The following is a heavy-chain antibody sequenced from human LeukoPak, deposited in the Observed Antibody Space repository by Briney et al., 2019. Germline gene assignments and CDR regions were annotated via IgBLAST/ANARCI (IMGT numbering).Heavy chain of an antibody. CDR2: ISSSSSYI. V-gene: IGHV3-21*06. Sequence: SGGSLRLSCAASGFTFSSYSMNWVRQAPGKGLEWVSSISSSSSYIYYADSVKGRFTISRDNAKNSLYLQMDSLRVEDTAVYYCARGPSGYHNTGGQGTLVTVSS. CDR1: GFTFSSYS. CDR3: ARGPSGYHNT. D-gene: IGHD5-12*01. J-gene: IGHJ4*02.